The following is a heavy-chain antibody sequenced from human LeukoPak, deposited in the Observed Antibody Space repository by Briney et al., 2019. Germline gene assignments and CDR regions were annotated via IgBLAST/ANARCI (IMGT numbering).Heavy chain of an antibody. Sequence: GASVKVSCKVSGYTLTELSMHWVRQAPGKGLEWMGGIIPIFGTANYAQKFQGRVTITADESTCTAYMELSSLRSEDTAVYYCARDGPSEATVTNWVLYYGMDVWGQGTTVTVSS. CDR3: ARDGPSEATVTNWVLYYGMDV. CDR1: GYTLTELS. J-gene: IGHJ6*02. CDR2: IIPIFGTA. V-gene: IGHV1-69*13. D-gene: IGHD4-11*01.